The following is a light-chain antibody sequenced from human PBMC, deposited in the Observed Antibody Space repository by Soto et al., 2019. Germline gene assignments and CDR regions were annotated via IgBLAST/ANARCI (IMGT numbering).Light chain of an antibody. CDR1: QGISNY. CDR3: LKCGGAPFT. CDR2: AAS. V-gene: IGKV1-27*01. Sequence: IRMPKSHSTLSGSVGDRVTITCRASQGISNYLAWYQQKPGKVPKLLIYAASTLQSGVPSRFSGSGSGTDFTLTISSLQPEDVATYYCLKCGGAPFTFGGGTKVDIK. J-gene: IGKJ4*01.